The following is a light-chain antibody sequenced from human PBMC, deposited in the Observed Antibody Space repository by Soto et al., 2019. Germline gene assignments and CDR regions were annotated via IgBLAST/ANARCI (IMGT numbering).Light chain of an antibody. CDR1: SSNIGAGYE. J-gene: IGLJ7*01. V-gene: IGLV1-40*01. CDR2: TDT. CDR3: QSYDSSLSGAV. Sequence: QSVLTQPPSVSGAPGQRVTISCTGSSSNIGAGYEVHWYQQLPGTAPKLLIHTDTNRPSGVPDRFSGSKSGTSASLAITGIQAEDEADYYCQSYDSSLSGAVFGGGTQLTVL.